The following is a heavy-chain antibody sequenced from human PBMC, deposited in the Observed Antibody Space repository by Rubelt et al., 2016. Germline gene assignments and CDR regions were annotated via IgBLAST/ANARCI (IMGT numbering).Heavy chain of an antibody. J-gene: IGHJ4*02. CDR3: ARGNSGYDYGLDY. CDR2: ISAYNGNT. D-gene: IGHD5-12*01. V-gene: IGHV1-18*01. Sequence: QVQLVQSGAEVKKPGASVKVSCKASGYTFPSYGISWVRQAPGQGLEWMGWISAYNGNTNYAQKFQGRVTMTGATAIRPASRELGRLTSDETAVYYCARGNSGYDYGLDYWGQGTLVTVSS. CDR1: GYTFPSYG.